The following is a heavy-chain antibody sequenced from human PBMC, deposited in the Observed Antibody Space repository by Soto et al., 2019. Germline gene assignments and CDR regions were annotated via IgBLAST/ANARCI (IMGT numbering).Heavy chain of an antibody. Sequence: ASVKVSCKASGYTFTSYYMHWVRQAPGQGLEWMGIINPSGGSTSYAQKFQGRVTMTRDTSTSTVYMELSSLRSEDTAVYYCARAPLLRFLEWSPGTVNFDYWGQGTLVTVSS. D-gene: IGHD3-3*01. CDR2: INPSGGST. CDR1: GYTFTSYY. J-gene: IGHJ4*02. V-gene: IGHV1-46*01. CDR3: ARAPLLRFLEWSPGTVNFDY.